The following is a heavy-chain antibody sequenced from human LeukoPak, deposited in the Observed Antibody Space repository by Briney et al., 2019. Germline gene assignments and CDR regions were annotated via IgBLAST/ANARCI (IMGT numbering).Heavy chain of an antibody. CDR1: GYTFTSYG. Sequence: PKASVNVSCKASGYTFTSYGISWVRQAPGQGLEWMGWISAYNGNTNYAQKLQGRVTMTTDTSTSTAYMELRSLRSDDTAVYYCARDYRAPTKCGGPWGQGTLVTVSS. V-gene: IGHV1-18*01. D-gene: IGHD3-16*01. CDR2: ISAYNGNT. CDR3: ARDYRAPTKCGGP. J-gene: IGHJ5*02.